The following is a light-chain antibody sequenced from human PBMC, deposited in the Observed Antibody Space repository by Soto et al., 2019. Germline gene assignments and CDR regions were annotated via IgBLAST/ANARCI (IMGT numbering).Light chain of an antibody. CDR2: GAS. CDR3: QQYGSSPSWK. V-gene: IGKV3-20*01. Sequence: EIVLTQSPGTLSLSPGERATLSCRASQSVSSTYLAWYQQKPGQAPRLLIYGASSRATGVPDRFSGSGSGTAFTLTISRLEPEDFAVYYCQQYGSSPSWKFGQGTTVEIK. CDR1: QSVSSTY. J-gene: IGKJ1*01.